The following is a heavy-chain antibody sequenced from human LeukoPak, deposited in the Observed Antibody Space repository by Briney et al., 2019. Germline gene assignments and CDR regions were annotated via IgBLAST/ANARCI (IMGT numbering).Heavy chain of an antibody. D-gene: IGHD1-26*01. J-gene: IGHJ4*02. CDR1: GFTFSTYK. CDR3: ARVIVGASQNDY. V-gene: IGHV3-48*02. Sequence: QAGGSQRLSCAASGFTFSTYKMNWVRLSPEKGPEWVSYISADGKVIYYADSVKGRFTISRDNAKNSLYLQMHSLRDEDTAVYYCARVIVGASQNDYWGQGTLVTVSS. CDR2: ISADGKVI.